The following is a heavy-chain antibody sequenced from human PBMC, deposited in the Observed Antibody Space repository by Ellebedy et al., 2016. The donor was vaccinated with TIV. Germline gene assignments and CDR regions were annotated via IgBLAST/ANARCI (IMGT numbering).Heavy chain of an antibody. D-gene: IGHD4-17*01. CDR1: RFTFSSYW. J-gene: IGHJ3*02. Sequence: GESLKISCTASRFTFSSYWMSWVRQAPGKGLEWVANINQDGRQKYYVDSVKGRFTISRDNVKNSLYLQVNSLRAEDTAVHYCATDGSYGDYLSPQHAFTIWGQGTMVTVSS. V-gene: IGHV3-7*01. CDR2: INQDGRQK. CDR3: ATDGSYGDYLSPQHAFTI.